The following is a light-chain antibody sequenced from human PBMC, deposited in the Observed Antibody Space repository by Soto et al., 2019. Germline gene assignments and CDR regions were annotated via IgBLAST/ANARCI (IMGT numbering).Light chain of an antibody. CDR2: DAS. Sequence: EIVLTQSPATLSLSPGERATLSCRASQSVSSYLAWYQQKPGQAPRLLIYDASNRATGIPARFSGSGSGTDFTLIISSLEPEDFAVYYCHQRSNWPLTFGQRGMVDI. CDR1: QSVSSY. CDR3: HQRSNWPLT. V-gene: IGKV3-11*01. J-gene: IGKJ1*01.